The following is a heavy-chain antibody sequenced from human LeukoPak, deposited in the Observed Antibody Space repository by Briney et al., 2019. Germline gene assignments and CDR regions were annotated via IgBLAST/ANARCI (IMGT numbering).Heavy chain of an antibody. CDR3: ARVSVGATNPFVY. J-gene: IGHJ4*02. V-gene: IGHV3-74*01. CDR1: GFTFSSYW. CDR2: INSDGSSA. Sequence: QSGGSLRLSCAASGFTFSSYWMHWVRQAPGKGLVWVSRINSDGSSASYADSVKGRFTISRDNAKNTLYLQMNSLRAEDTAVYYCARVSVGATNPFVYWGQGTLVTVSS. D-gene: IGHD1-26*01.